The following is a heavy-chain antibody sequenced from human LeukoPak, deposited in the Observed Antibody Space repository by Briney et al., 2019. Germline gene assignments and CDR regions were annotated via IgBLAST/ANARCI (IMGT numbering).Heavy chain of an antibody. D-gene: IGHD6-13*01. CDR2: IKPKSGAT. CDR3: ARSLIRIAAASTGGY. J-gene: IGHJ4*02. CDR1: GYTFTGHF. V-gene: IGHV1-2*02. Sequence: GASVKVSCKASGYTFTGHFMNWVRQAPEQGLEWMGWIKPKSGATAYAQKFQGRVTMTRDTSISTAYMELSRLRSDDTAVYYCARSLIRIAAASTGGYWGQGTLVTVSS.